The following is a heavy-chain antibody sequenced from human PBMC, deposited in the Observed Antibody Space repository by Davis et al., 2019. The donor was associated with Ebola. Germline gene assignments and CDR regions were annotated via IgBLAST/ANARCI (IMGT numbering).Heavy chain of an antibody. CDR3: AKVRSYDAFDI. J-gene: IGHJ3*02. V-gene: IGHV3-23*01. Sequence: GESLKISCAASGFTFSSYAMSWVRQAPGKGLEWVSAISGSGDSTYYADSVKGRFTISRDNSKNTLYLQMNSLRAEDTAVYYCAKVRSYDAFDIWGQGTMVTVSS. CDR1: GFTFSSYA. CDR2: ISGSGDST.